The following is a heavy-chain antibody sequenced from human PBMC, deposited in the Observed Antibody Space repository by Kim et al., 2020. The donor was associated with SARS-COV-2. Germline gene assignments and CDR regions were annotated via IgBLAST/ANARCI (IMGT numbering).Heavy chain of an antibody. CDR3: ARRGYYDSSDDAFDI. Sequence: GGSLRLSCAASGFTFSSYSMNWVRQAPGKGLEWVSYISSSSSTIYYADSVKGRFTISRDNAKNSLYLQMNSLRAEDTAVYYCARRGYYDSSDDAFDIWGQGTMVTVSS. CDR2: ISSSSSTI. CDR1: GFTFSSYS. V-gene: IGHV3-48*04. D-gene: IGHD3-22*01. J-gene: IGHJ3*02.